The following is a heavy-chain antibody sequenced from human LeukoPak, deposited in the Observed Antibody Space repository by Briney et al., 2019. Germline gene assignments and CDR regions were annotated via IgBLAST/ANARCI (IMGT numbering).Heavy chain of an antibody. CDR3: AREILYDSSGYYHYGMDV. CDR1: GYTFTSYG. Sequence: ASVKVSCKASGYTFTSYGISWVRQAPGQGLEWMGWISAYNGNTNYAQKLQGRVTMTTDTSTSTAYMELRSLRFDDTAVYYCAREILYDSSGYYHYGMDVWGQGTTVTVSS. D-gene: IGHD3-22*01. CDR2: ISAYNGNT. V-gene: IGHV1-18*01. J-gene: IGHJ6*02.